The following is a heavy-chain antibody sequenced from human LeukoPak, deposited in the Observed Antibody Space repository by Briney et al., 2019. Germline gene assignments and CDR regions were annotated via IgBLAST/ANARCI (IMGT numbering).Heavy chain of an antibody. CDR3: AVTRIVVVVATFDY. J-gene: IGHJ4*02. CDR2: ISSSSSYI. CDR1: GFTFSSYS. Sequence: PGGSLRLSCAASGFTFSSYSMNWVRQAPGKGLEWVSSISSSSSYIYYADSVKGRFTISRDNAKNSLYLQMNSLRAEDTAVYYCAVTRIVVVVATFDYWGQGTLVTVSS. D-gene: IGHD2-15*01. V-gene: IGHV3-21*01.